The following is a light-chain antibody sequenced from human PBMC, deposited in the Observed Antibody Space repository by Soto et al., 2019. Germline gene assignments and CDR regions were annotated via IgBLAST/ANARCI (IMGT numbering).Light chain of an antibody. Sequence: EIVLTQSPGTLSLSPGERATLSCRASQSVSSSYLAWYQQKPGQAPRLLTYGASSRATGIPDRFSGSGSGTEFTLTISSLQSEDFAAYYCQQYNNWPLTFGGGTKVDI. CDR2: GAS. CDR3: QQYNNWPLT. J-gene: IGKJ4*01. CDR1: QSVSSSY. V-gene: IGKV3-20*01.